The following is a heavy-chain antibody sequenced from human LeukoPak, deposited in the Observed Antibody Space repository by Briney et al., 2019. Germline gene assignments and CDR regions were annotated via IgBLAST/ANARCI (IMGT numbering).Heavy chain of an antibody. J-gene: IGHJ4*02. CDR1: GGSISSYY. V-gene: IGHV4-59*01. Sequence: PSETLSLTCTVSGGSISSYYWSWIRQPPGKGLEWIGYIYYSGSTNYNPSLKSRVTISVDTSKNQFSLKLSSVTAADTAVYYCANGKSEFSGGWPRGRFWGQGTLVTVSS. CDR2: IYYSGST. D-gene: IGHD2-15*01. CDR3: ANGKSEFSGGWPRGRF.